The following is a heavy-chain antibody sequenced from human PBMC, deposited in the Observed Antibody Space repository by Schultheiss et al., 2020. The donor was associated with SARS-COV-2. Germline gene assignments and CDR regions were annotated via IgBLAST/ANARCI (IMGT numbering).Heavy chain of an antibody. CDR3: ARDSIPHVDTAAFDI. Sequence: SETLSLTCTASGGSISSGRYYWSWIRQPAGEGLEWIGRIYTSGSTNYNPSLKSRVTISVDTSKNQFSLKLSSVTAADTAVYYCARDSIPHVDTAAFDIWGQGTMVTVSS. CDR1: GGSISSGRYY. CDR2: IYTSGST. D-gene: IGHD5-18*01. V-gene: IGHV4-61*02. J-gene: IGHJ3*02.